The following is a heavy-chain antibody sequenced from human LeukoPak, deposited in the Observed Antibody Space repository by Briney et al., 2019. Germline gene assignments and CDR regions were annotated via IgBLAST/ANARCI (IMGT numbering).Heavy chain of an antibody. CDR2: IKQDGSEK. V-gene: IGHV3-7*01. CDR1: GFTFSSYW. Sequence: GGSLRLSCAASGFTFSSYWMSWVRQAPGKGLEWVANIKQDGSEKYYVDSVKGRFTISRDNAKNSLYLQMNSLRAEDTAVYYCAGLWFGEWSVYYYMDVWGKGTTVTVSS. CDR3: AGLWFGEWSVYYYMDV. D-gene: IGHD3-10*01. J-gene: IGHJ6*03.